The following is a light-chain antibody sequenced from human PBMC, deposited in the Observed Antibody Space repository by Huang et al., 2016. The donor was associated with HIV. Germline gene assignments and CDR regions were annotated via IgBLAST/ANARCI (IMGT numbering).Light chain of an antibody. V-gene: IGKV3-15*01. CDR3: QQYSDRPPWT. Sequence: IVMTQSPATLSVSPGEGATLSCRASQSVGSNLAWYQQRPGQAPRLLIYGASTRATDVPVRFSGRGSGTDFTLTISGPQSEDSAVYYCQQYSDRPPWTFGQGTKVE. CDR1: QSVGSN. CDR2: GAS. J-gene: IGKJ1*01.